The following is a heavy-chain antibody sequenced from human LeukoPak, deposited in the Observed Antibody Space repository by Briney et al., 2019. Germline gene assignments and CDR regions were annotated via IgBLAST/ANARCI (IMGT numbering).Heavy chain of an antibody. D-gene: IGHD6-19*01. J-gene: IGHJ4*02. CDR3: AGTSKWLAFDY. CDR2: IYHSGST. V-gene: IGHV4-38-2*02. Sequence: PSETLSLTCTVSGYSISSGYYWGWIRQPPGKGLEWIGSIYHSGSTYYNPSLKSRVTISVDTSKNQFSLKLSSVTAADTAVYYCAGTSKWLAFDYWGQGTLVTVSS. CDR1: GYSISSGYY.